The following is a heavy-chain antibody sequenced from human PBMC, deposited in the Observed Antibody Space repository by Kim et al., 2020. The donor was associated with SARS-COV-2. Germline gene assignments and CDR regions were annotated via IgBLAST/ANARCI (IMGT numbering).Heavy chain of an antibody. J-gene: IGHJ3*02. V-gene: IGHV3-30*18. CDR2: ISYDGSNK. CDR1: GFTFSSYG. Sequence: GGSLRLSCAASGFTFSSYGMHWVRQAPGKGLEWVAVISYDGSNKYYADSVKGRFTISRDNSKNTLYLQMNSLRAEDTAVYYCAKALWFQRDSSGLDAFDIWGQGTMVTVSS. D-gene: IGHD3-22*01. CDR3: AKALWFQRDSSGLDAFDI.